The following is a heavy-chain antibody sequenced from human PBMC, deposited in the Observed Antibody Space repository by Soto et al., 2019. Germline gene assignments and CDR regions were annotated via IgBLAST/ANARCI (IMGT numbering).Heavy chain of an antibody. CDR1: VGSFSGYD. CDR2: INHSGST. D-gene: IGHD3-22*01. V-gene: IGHV4-34*01. Sequence: NPSETLSLTCAFYVGSFSGYDWSWIRHPPGKGLEWIGEINHSGSTNYNPSLKSRVTISVDTSKNQFSLKLSSVTAADTAVYYCAREGIDYDSSGLDYWGQGTLVTVSS. J-gene: IGHJ4*02. CDR3: AREGIDYDSSGLDY.